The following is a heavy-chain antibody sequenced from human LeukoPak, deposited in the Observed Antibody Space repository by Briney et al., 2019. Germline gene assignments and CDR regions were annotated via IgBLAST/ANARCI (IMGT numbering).Heavy chain of an antibody. CDR2: INSDGRST. Sequence: PGGSLRLSCAGSGFTFSSYWMHWVRHAPGKGPVWVSRINSDGRSTTYADAVKGRFTISRDNAKDTLYIQMDSLTAEDSGVYYCARDVDFDYWGQGTLVTVSS. CDR3: ARDVDFDY. CDR1: GFTFSSYW. V-gene: IGHV3-74*01. J-gene: IGHJ4*02.